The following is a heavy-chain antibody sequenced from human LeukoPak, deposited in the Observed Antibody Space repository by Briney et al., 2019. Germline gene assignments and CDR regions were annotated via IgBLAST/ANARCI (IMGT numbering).Heavy chain of an antibody. J-gene: IGHJ6*03. Sequence: ASVKVSCKASGYTFTSYGISWVGQAPGQGLDWMGWISSYNGNTNYAQKLQGRVTMTTDTSTSTAYMEMRSLRSDGTAVYYCARDTAWLGRPFDYDYYYIDVWGKGTKVTISS. CDR2: ISSYNGNT. CDR3: ARDTAWLGRPFDYDYYYIDV. CDR1: GYTFTSYG. V-gene: IGHV1-18*01. D-gene: IGHD6-19*01.